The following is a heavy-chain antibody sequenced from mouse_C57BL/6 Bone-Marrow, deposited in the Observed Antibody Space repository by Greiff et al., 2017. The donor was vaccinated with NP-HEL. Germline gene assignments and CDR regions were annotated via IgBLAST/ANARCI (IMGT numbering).Heavy chain of an antibody. J-gene: IGHJ2*01. CDR2: IDPENGDT. CDR3: TTGGLVITTVVATDFDY. V-gene: IGHV14-4*01. CDR1: GFNIKDDY. Sequence: VQLQQSGAELVRPGASVKLSCTASGFNIKDDYMHWVKQRPEQGLEWIGWIDPENGDTEYASKFQGKATITADTSSNTAYLQLSSLTSEDTAVYYCTTGGLVITTVVATDFDYWGQGTTLTVSS. D-gene: IGHD1-1*01.